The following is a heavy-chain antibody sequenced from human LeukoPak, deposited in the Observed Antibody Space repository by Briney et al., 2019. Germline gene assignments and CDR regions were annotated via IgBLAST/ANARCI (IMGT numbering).Heavy chain of an antibody. CDR2: ISYSGST. Sequence: SETLSLTCTVSGGSISTYYWNWIRQPPGKGLDWIGYISYSGSTNYNPSLKSRVTISVDTSKNQFSLKLSSVTAADTAVYYCARRHTIFGVALSRQERRFRGYFDYWGQGTLVTVSS. J-gene: IGHJ4*02. CDR1: GGSISTYY. CDR3: ARRHTIFGVALSRQERRFRGYFDY. V-gene: IGHV4-59*12. D-gene: IGHD3-3*01.